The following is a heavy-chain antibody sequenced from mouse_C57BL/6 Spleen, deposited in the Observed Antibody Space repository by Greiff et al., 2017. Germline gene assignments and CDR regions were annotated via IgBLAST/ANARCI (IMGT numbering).Heavy chain of an antibody. V-gene: IGHV1-63*01. D-gene: IGHD1-1*01. CDR2: IYPGGGYT. J-gene: IGHJ3*01. CDR1: GYTFTNYW. CDR3: ARSGYGSSSRFWFAY. Sequence: QVQLQQSGAELVRPGTSVKMSCKASGYTFTNYWIGWAKQRPGHGLEWIGDIYPGGGYTNYNEQFKGKATLTADKSSSTAYRQFSSLTSEDSAIYYCARSGYGSSSRFWFAYWGQGTLVTVSA.